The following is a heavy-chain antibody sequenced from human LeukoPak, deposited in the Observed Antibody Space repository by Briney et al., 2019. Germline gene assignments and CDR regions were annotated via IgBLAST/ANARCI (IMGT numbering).Heavy chain of an antibody. D-gene: IGHD3-10*01. CDR1: GGSISSYY. Sequence: PSETLSLTCTVSGGSISSYYWSWIRQPPGKGLEWIGYIYYSGSTSYNPSLKSRVTVSVDTSKNQFSLKLSSVTAADTAVYYCARGQDYYGSGSLFDYWGQGTLVTVSS. CDR3: ARGQDYYGSGSLFDY. CDR2: IYYSGST. V-gene: IGHV4-59*01. J-gene: IGHJ4*02.